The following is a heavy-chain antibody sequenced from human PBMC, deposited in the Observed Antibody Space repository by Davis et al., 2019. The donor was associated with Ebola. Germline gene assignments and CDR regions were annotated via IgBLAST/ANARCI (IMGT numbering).Heavy chain of an antibody. D-gene: IGHD7-27*01. CDR1: GGSISSYY. V-gene: IGHV4-59*12. Sequence: SETLSLTCTVSGGSISSYYWSWIRQPPGKGLEWIGYIYYSGSTNYNPSLKSRVTISVDTSKNQFSLKLSSVTAADTAVYYCAKVHLGYWGQGTLVTVSS. CDR2: IYYSGST. J-gene: IGHJ4*02. CDR3: AKVHLGY.